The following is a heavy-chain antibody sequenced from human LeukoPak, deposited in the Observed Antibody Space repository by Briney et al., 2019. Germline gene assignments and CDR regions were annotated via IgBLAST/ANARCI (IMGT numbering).Heavy chain of an antibody. CDR2: IYYSGST. CDR3: ARSARSERIWFGELSDAFDI. J-gene: IGHJ3*02. Sequence: SETLSLTCTVSGGSISSGDYYWSWIRQPPGKGLEWIGYIYYSGSTYYNPSLKSRVTISVDTSKSQFSLKLSSVTAADTAVYYCARSARSERIWFGELSDAFDIWGQGTMVTVSS. D-gene: IGHD3-10*01. V-gene: IGHV4-30-4*01. CDR1: GGSISSGDYY.